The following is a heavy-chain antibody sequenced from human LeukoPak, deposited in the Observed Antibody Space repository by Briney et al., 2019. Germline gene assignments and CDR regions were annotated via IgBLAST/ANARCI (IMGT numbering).Heavy chain of an antibody. CDR3: ARDVGIAVATD. D-gene: IGHD6-19*01. Sequence: GGSLRLSCVTSGFTFSNHGMNWVRQAPGKGLEWVAFIPDGGSRRYYADSVKGRFTVSRDNAKNSLYLQMNSLRAEDTAVYYCARDVGIAVATDWGQGTLVTVSS. CDR1: GFTFSNHG. V-gene: IGHV3-48*03. CDR2: IPDGGSRR. J-gene: IGHJ4*02.